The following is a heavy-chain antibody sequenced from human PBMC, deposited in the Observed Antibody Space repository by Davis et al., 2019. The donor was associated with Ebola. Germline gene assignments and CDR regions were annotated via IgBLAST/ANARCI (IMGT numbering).Heavy chain of an antibody. CDR3: ARGKVSNYVPYYYYGMDV. Sequence: MPSETLSLTCTVSGGSVSSGSYYWSWIRQPPGKGLEWIGEINPSGSTNYNPSLKSRVTISVDTSKNQFSLKLSSVTAADTAVYYCARGKVSNYVPYYYYGMDVWGQGTLVTVSS. J-gene: IGHJ6*02. CDR1: GGSVSSGSYY. D-gene: IGHD4-11*01. V-gene: IGHV4-39*07. CDR2: INPSGST.